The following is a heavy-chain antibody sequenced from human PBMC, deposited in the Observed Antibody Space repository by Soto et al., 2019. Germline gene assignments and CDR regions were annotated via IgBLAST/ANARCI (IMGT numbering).Heavy chain of an antibody. CDR2: ISYDGSNK. CDR1: GFTFSSYA. J-gene: IGHJ6*02. D-gene: IGHD6-13*01. V-gene: IGHV3-30-3*01. Sequence: QVQLVESGGGVVQPGRSLRLSCAASGFTFSSYAMHWVRQAPGKGLEWVAVISYDGSNKYYADSVKGRFTISRDNSKNTLYLQMNSLRAEDTAVYYCARDRGTNGNTAAFPWHHYYGIDVWGQGTTVTVSS. CDR3: ARDRGTNGNTAAFPWHHYYGIDV.